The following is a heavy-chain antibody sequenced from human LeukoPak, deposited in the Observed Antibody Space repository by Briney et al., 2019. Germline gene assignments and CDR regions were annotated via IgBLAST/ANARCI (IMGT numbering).Heavy chain of an antibody. Sequence: GGSLRLSCAASGFTFDDYAMHWVRQAPGKGLEWVSGISWNSGSIGYADSVKGRFTISRDNAKNSLYLQMSSLRVEDTAVYSCARANNFDYWGQGTLVTVSS. CDR2: ISWNSGSI. CDR3: ARANNFDY. V-gene: IGHV3-9*01. CDR1: GFTFDDYA. J-gene: IGHJ4*02.